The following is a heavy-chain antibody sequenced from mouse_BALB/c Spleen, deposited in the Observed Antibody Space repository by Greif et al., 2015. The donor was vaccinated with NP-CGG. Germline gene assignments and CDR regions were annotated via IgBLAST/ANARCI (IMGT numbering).Heavy chain of an antibody. V-gene: IGHV1S81*02. CDR2: INPSNGGT. Sequence: QVQLQQSGAELVKPGASVKLSCKASGYTFTSYYMYWVKQRPGQGLEWIGEINPSNGGTNFNEKFKSKATLTVDKSSSTAYMQRSGLTSEDSAVYYGTRSDYYGPHLDYWGQGTTLTVSS. D-gene: IGHD1-1*01. CDR1: GYTFTSYY. CDR3: TRSDYYGPHLDY. J-gene: IGHJ2*01.